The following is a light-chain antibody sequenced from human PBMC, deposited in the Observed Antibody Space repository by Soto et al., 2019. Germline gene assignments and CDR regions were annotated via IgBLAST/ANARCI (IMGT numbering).Light chain of an antibody. CDR2: GAS. Sequence: EIGVTQSPGTLSLSPAERATLSCWASRSVTTYLPWYDHNPGQAHRLLIDGASSRATGIPERVTDRGSGKDFTFPISRLEPEDSAVYYCQNNGRSPEIDFCKGTTPEI. CDR1: RSVTTY. J-gene: IGKJ5*01. V-gene: IGKV3-20*01. CDR3: QNNGRSPEID.